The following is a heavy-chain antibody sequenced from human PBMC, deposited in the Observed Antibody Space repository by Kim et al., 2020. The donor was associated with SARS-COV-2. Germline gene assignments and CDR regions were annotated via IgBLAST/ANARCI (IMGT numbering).Heavy chain of an antibody. V-gene: IGHV5-10-1*01. Sequence: GESLKISCKGSGYSFSNYWINWVRQMPGKGLEWMGRIDPSDSYTNYSPSFQGHVTMSADESITTAYLQWSSLKASDTAIYYCARLHCSGGPCYINDAFDIWGQGTMVTVSS. CDR3: ARLHCSGGPCYINDAFDI. CDR1: GYSFSNYW. CDR2: IDPSDSYT. D-gene: IGHD2-15*01. J-gene: IGHJ3*02.